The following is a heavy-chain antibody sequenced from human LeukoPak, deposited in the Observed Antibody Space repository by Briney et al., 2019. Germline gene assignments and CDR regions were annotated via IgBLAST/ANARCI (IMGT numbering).Heavy chain of an antibody. D-gene: IGHD1/OR15-1a*01. J-gene: IGHJ4*02. CDR2: IYSSGST. CDR1: GGSINNYY. V-gene: IGHV4-4*07. CDR3: ARESPNGDWNN. Sequence: SETLPLTCTVSGGSINNYYWSWIRQPAGKGLEWIGRIYSSGSTNYNSSLKSRVTMSVDTSKNQFSLKLRSVTAADTAVYYCARESPNGDWNNWGQGTLVTVSS.